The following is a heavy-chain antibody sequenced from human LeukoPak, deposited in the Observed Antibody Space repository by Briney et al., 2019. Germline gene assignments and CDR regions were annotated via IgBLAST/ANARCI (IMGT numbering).Heavy chain of an antibody. CDR3: ASHTSGRAGGDFDY. V-gene: IGHV4-59*08. Sequence: MPSETLSLTCTVSGGSVSGYHWSWIRQTPEKGLEWIAYMRYGGTSNYNPSLNSRVTMSVDTSKNQLSLRLTSVTAADTALYYCASHTSGRAGGDFDYWGQGALVTVSS. J-gene: IGHJ4*02. D-gene: IGHD5-12*01. CDR2: MRYGGTS. CDR1: GGSVSGYH.